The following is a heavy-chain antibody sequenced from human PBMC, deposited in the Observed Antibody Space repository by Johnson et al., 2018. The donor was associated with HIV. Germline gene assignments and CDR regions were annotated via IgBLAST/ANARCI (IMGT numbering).Heavy chain of an antibody. Sequence: MQLVESGGGVVRPGGSLRLSCAASGFTFSSYGMHWVRQAPGKGLEWMAVISYDGSNKYYADSVKGRFTISRDNSKNTLYLQMNSLRAEDTAVYYCARDLPSTMIVVVIQPRDAFDIWGQGTMVTVSS. CDR3: ARDLPSTMIVVVIQPRDAFDI. J-gene: IGHJ3*02. CDR1: GFTFSSYG. V-gene: IGHV3-30*04. CDR2: ISYDGSNK. D-gene: IGHD3-22*01.